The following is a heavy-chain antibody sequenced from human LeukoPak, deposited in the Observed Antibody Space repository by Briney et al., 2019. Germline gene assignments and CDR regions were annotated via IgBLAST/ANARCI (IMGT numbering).Heavy chain of an antibody. J-gene: IGHJ4*02. CDR1: GFSFSDYG. D-gene: IGHD3-22*01. Sequence: GGSLRLPCAASGFSFSDYGMHWVRQAPGKGLEWVAVIWYDGSNKYYADSVKGRFTISRDNSKNTLYLQMNSLRAEDTAVYYCAREHHYYDSSGYLYWGQGTLVTVSS. CDR2: IWYDGSNK. V-gene: IGHV3-33*08. CDR3: AREHHYYDSSGYLY.